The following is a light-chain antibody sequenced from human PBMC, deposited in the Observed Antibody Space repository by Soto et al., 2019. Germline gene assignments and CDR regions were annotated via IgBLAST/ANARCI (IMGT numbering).Light chain of an antibody. CDR1: SSDVGSYNL. CDR2: EVS. CDR3: CSYAGSSTYVV. J-gene: IGLJ2*01. V-gene: IGLV2-23*02. Sequence: QSALTQPASVSGSPGQSITISCTGTSSDVGSYNLVSWYQQHPGKAPKLMIYEVSKRPSGVSNRFAGSKSVNTASLTISGVQAEDEADYYCCSYAGSSTYVVFGGGTKLTVL.